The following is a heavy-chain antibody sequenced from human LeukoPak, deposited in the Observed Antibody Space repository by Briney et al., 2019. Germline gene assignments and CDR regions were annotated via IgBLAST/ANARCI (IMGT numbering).Heavy chain of an antibody. Sequence: ASMKVSCESSGFTFTDHYIHGVRQGPGQGLEWMGDIGPHSTFTSSPQEFQGRVTMTRDTSMTTAYMELTRLTSDDTAVYYCVREGEGPLSKDFDYWGQGTLVTVSS. J-gene: IGHJ4*02. V-gene: IGHV1-2*02. D-gene: IGHD2/OR15-2a*01. CDR3: VREGEGPLSKDFDY. CDR2: IGPHSTFT. CDR1: GFTFTDHY.